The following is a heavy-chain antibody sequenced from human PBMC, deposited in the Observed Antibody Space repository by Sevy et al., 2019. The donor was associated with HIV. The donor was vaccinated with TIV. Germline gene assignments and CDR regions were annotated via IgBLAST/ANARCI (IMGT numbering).Heavy chain of an antibody. Sequence: ASVKVSCKASGGDFRGHTIIWVRQAPGQGFEWMGGIIPVFGPANYDQKFQGRVTLTADGSTSTAYMDLSSLTSEGTALYFCAGVASCCCDCYYLEFWGQGTLVTVSS. D-gene: IGHD2-21*02. CDR1: GGDFRGHT. CDR3: AGVASCCCDCYYLEF. J-gene: IGHJ1*01. V-gene: IGHV1-69*13. CDR2: IIPVFGPA.